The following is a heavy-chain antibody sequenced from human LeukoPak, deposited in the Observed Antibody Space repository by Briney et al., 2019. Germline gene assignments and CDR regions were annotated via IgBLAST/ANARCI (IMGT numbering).Heavy chain of an antibody. Sequence: SETLSLTCAVYGGSFSGYYWSWIRRPPGKGLEWIGEINHSGSTNYNPSLKSRVTITVDTCKNQFSLKLSSVTAADTAVYYCARQPGSGAGYMDVWGKGTTVTVSS. V-gene: IGHV4-34*01. D-gene: IGHD1-14*01. CDR1: GGSFSGYY. CDR3: ARQPGSGAGYMDV. J-gene: IGHJ6*03. CDR2: INHSGST.